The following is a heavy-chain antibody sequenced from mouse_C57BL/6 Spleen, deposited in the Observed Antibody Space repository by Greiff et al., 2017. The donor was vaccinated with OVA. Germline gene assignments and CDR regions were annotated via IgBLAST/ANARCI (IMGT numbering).Heavy chain of an antibody. CDR3: AKAGYYGPVGY. CDR1: GFTFSDYG. D-gene: IGHD1-1*01. J-gene: IGHJ2*01. V-gene: IGHV5-17*01. Sequence: EVKLMESGGGLVKPGGSLKLSCAASGFTFSDYGMHWVRQAPEKGLEWVAYISSGSSTIYYADTVKGRFTISRDNAKNTLFLQMTSLRSEDTAMYYCAKAGYYGPVGYWGQGTTLTVSS. CDR2: ISSGSSTI.